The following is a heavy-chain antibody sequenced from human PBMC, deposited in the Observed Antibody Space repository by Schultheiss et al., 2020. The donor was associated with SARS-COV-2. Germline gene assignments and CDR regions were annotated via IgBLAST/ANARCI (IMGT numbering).Heavy chain of an antibody. CDR3: ARDPPISSSWYSPSRGDWYFDL. CDR2: IWYDGSNK. J-gene: IGHJ2*01. D-gene: IGHD6-13*01. V-gene: IGHV3-33*01. CDR1: GFTFSSYG. Sequence: GGSLRLSCAASGFTFSSYGMHWVRQAPGKGLEWVAVIWYDGSNKYYADSVKGRFTISRDNSKNTLYLQMNSLRAEDTAVYYCARDPPISSSWYSPSRGDWYFDLWGRGTLVTVSS.